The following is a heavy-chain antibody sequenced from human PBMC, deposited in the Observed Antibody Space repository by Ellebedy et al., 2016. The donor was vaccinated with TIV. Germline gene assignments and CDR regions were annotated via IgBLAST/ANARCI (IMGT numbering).Heavy chain of an antibody. V-gene: IGHV3-30*18. CDR3: AKDQAWFCISTSCTQFDF. Sequence: PGGSLRLSCAASGFTFSSYSMNWVRQAPGKGLEWVAVMSYDGRNTYYADSVKGRFTISRDNSKNTLYLQMNSLGVEDTAMYYCAKDQAWFCISTSCTQFDFWGQGTLVTVSS. CDR2: MSYDGRNT. J-gene: IGHJ4*02. D-gene: IGHD2-2*01. CDR1: GFTFSSYS.